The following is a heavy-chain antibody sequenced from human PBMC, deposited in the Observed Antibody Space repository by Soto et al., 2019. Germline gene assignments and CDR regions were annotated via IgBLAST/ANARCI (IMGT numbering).Heavy chain of an antibody. CDR2: IDPSDSYT. D-gene: IGHD2-8*01. CDR1: GYGFTSYW. Sequence: LKISCKGSGYGFTSYWISWVRQMPGKGLEWMGRIDPSDSYTNYSPSFQGHVTISADKSISTAYLQWSSLKASDTAMYYCAMGYCTNGVCSWFDPWGQGTLVTVSS. CDR3: AMGYCTNGVCSWFDP. V-gene: IGHV5-10-1*01. J-gene: IGHJ5*02.